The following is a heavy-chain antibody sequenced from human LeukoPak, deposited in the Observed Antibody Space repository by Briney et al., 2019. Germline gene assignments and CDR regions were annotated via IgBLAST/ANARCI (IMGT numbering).Heavy chain of an antibody. V-gene: IGHV4-34*01. CDR1: GGSFSGYY. CDR3: ARGGSSATPFDY. Sequence: SETLSLTCAVSGGSFSGYYWSWIRQPPGKGLEWIGEINHSGSTNYNPSLKSRVTISVDTSKNQFSLKLSSVTAAGTAVYYCARGGSSATPFDYWGQGTLVTVSS. J-gene: IGHJ4*02. D-gene: IGHD6-6*01. CDR2: INHSGST.